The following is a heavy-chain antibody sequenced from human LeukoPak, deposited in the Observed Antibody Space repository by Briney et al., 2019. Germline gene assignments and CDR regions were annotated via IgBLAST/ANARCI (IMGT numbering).Heavy chain of an antibody. CDR2: IKQDGSEK. CDR1: GFTFSSYW. J-gene: IGHJ4*02. D-gene: IGHD2-21*01. Sequence: GGSLRLSCAASGFTFSSYWMSWVRQAPGKGLEWVANIKQDGSEKYYVDSVKGRFTISRDNAKNSLYLQMNSLKTEDTAVYYCTTDIGTRTLAYCGGDCYSPDYWGQGTLVTVSS. V-gene: IGHV3-7*03. CDR3: TTDIGTRTLAYCGGDCYSPDY.